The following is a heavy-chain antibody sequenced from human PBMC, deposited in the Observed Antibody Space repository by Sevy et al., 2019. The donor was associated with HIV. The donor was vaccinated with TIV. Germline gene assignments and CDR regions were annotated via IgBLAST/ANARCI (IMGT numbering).Heavy chain of an antibody. D-gene: IGHD3-3*01. J-gene: IGHJ6*03. Sequence: SETLSLTCTVSGGSISSYYWSWIRQPAGKGLEWIGRIYTSGSTNYNPSLKSRVTMSVDTSKNQFSLKLSSVTAADTAVYYCARGRSLYYDFWSGYSNYYYYYYMDVWGKGTTVTVSS. CDR1: GGSISSYY. CDR3: ARGRSLYYDFWSGYSNYYYYYYMDV. V-gene: IGHV4-4*07. CDR2: IYTSGST.